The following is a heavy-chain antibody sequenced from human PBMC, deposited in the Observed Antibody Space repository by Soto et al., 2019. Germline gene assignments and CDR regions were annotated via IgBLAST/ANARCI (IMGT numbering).Heavy chain of an antibody. Sequence: GGSLRLSCAASGFTFSNYGMHWVRQAPGKGLEWVAVISFDGSNKYYADSVKGRFTISRDNSKNTLYLQMHSLRAEDTAVYYCATTFYSGPDWGQGTLVTVS. CDR1: GFTFSNYG. V-gene: IGHV3-30*03. D-gene: IGHD5-12*01. CDR2: ISFDGSNK. J-gene: IGHJ4*02. CDR3: ATTFYSGPD.